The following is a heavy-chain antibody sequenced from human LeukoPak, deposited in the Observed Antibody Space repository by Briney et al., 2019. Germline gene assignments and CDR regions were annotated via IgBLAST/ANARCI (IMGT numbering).Heavy chain of an antibody. J-gene: IGHJ4*02. CDR2: ISKDGGTK. D-gene: IGHD2-15*01. CDR1: GFTFNTYS. CDR3: ARGGDLKYCSGGSCYSVDY. V-gene: IGHV3-30-3*01. Sequence: GGSLRLSCAASGFTFNTYSMNWVRQAPGKGLDWVAVISKDGGTKYYADSVKGRLTISRDNSKNMLYLQMNSLRPEDTAVYYCARGGDLKYCSGGSCYSVDYWGQGTLVTVSS.